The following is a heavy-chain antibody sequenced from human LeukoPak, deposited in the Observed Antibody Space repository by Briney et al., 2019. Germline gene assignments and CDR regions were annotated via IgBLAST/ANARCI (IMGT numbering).Heavy chain of an antibody. Sequence: PGGSLRLFCAASGFTFSSYAMSWVRQAPGKGLEWVSSISGSGASTYHADSVKGRFTISRDNSKNTLHLQMNSLRAEDTAVYYCAKRPAYYYDSSSYTRLDYWGQGTLVTVSS. V-gene: IGHV3-23*01. CDR1: GFTFSSYA. CDR3: AKRPAYYYDSSSYTRLDY. J-gene: IGHJ4*02. CDR2: ISGSGAST. D-gene: IGHD3-22*01.